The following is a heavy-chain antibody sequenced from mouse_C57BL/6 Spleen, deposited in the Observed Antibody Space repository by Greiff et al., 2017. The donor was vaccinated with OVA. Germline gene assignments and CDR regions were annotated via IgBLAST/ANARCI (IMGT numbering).Heavy chain of an antibody. CDR2: INPGSGGT. V-gene: IGHV1-54*01. Sequence: VQLQQSGAELVRPGTSVKVSCKASGYAFTNYLIEWVKQRPGQGLEWIGVINPGSGGTNYNEKFKGKATLTADKSSSTAYMQLSSLTSEDSAVYFCARGNYGSSYYAMDYWGQGTSVTVSS. CDR1: GYAFTNYL. D-gene: IGHD1-1*01. CDR3: ARGNYGSSYYAMDY. J-gene: IGHJ4*01.